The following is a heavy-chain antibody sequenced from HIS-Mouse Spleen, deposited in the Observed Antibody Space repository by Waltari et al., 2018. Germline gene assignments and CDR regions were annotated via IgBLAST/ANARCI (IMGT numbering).Heavy chain of an antibody. CDR2: ISSSSSTI. V-gene: IGHV3-48*01. D-gene: IGHD4-4*01. CDR3: AGGGYSNYYYYYGMDV. J-gene: IGHJ6*02. CDR1: GFTVLSYS. Sequence: EVQLVESGGGLVQPGGSLRLSCAVSGFTVLSYSRNGVRQAPGKGLEWVSYISSSSSTIYYADSVKGRFTISRDNAKNSLYLQMNSLRAEDTAVYYCAGGGYSNYYYYYGMDVWGQGTTVTVSS.